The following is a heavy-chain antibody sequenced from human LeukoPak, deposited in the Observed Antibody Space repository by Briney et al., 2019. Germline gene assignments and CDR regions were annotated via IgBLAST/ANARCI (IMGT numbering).Heavy chain of an antibody. CDR2: INSDSSTI. J-gene: IGHJ1*01. V-gene: IGHV3-48*04. D-gene: IGHD2-15*01. CDR3: TVVVDEYFQH. CDR1: GFTFSTYR. Sequence: GGSLRLSCAASGFTFSTYRMNWVRQAPGKGLEWVSYINSDSSTIYYANSVKGRFTISRDNAKNSLYLQMNSLRAEDTAVYYCTVVVDEYFQHWGQGTLVTVSS.